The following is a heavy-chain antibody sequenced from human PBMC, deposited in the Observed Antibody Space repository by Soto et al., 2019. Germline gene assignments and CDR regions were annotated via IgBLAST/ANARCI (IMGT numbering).Heavy chain of an antibody. CDR3: AKEFGSTWIDH. J-gene: IGHJ4*02. CDR1: GFTLTTYG. CDR2: MSYDGTKE. V-gene: IGHV3-30*18. D-gene: IGHD6-13*01. Sequence: GGSLRLSCAASGFTLTTYGMHWVRQAPGKGLEWVAAMSYDGTKEYYADSVKSRVTISRDSSRNTLFLQLNSLRAEDTAVYYCAKEFGSTWIDHWGEGTLVTVSS.